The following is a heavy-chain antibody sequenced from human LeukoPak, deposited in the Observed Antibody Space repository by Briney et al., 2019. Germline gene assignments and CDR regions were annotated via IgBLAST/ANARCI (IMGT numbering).Heavy chain of an antibody. D-gene: IGHD5-18*01. Sequence: GGSLRLSCSASGFTFSSYAMHWVRQAPGKGLEYVSAISSNGGSTYYADSVKGRFTISRDNSKNTLYLQMSSLRAEDTAVYYCVKETPDDSYGYHDYWGQRTLVTVSS. CDR3: VKETPDDSYGYHDY. J-gene: IGHJ4*02. V-gene: IGHV3-64D*06. CDR2: ISSNGGST. CDR1: GFTFSSYA.